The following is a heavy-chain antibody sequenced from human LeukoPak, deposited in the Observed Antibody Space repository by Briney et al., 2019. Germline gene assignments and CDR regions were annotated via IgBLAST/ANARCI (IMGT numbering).Heavy chain of an antibody. CDR3: AKDLHSSASCY. CDR2: IEYDGSDK. CDR1: GFTFSSYS. J-gene: IGHJ4*02. V-gene: IGHV3-30*02. Sequence: GSLRLSCAASGFTFSSYSMNWVRQAPGKGLEWMAFIEYDGSDKYFADSVKGRFTISRDNSKNMLYLQMNSLRAEDTALYYCAKDLHSSASCYWGQGALVTVSS. D-gene: IGHD3-22*01.